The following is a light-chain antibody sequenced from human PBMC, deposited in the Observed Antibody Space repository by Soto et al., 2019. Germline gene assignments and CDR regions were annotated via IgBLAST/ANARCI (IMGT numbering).Light chain of an antibody. Sequence: QSVLTQPPSVSGAPGQRVTISCTGNSSNIGAGYDVHWYQQLPGTAPKLLIYVNSDRPSGVPDRLSGSKSGTSASLAITGLQAEDEADYYCQSYDSSLSAWVFGGGTKLTVL. J-gene: IGLJ3*02. CDR3: QSYDSSLSAWV. CDR2: VNS. CDR1: SSNIGAGYD. V-gene: IGLV1-40*01.